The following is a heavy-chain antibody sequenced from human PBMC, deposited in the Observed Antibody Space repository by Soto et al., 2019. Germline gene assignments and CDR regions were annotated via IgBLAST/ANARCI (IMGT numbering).Heavy chain of an antibody. J-gene: IGHJ4*02. CDR1: GFNFGNSW. CDR3: ATAEVDY. Sequence: PGGSLRLSCAASGFNFGNSWMHWVRQAPGKGLEWVSRITSDGSTTDYADSVKGRFTVSRDNGKYTLYLQMNSLRAEDTAVYYCATAEVDYWGPGTLVTVSS. CDR2: ITSDGSTT. V-gene: IGHV3-74*01.